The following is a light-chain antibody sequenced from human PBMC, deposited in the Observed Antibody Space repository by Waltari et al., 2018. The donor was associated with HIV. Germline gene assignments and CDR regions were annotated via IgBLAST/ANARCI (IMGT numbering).Light chain of an antibody. CDR1: TSNIGSYY. CDR3: AAWDDSLSVV. Sequence: QSVLTQPPSASGTPGQRVTIPCSGSTSNIGSYYVYWYQQLPGTAPKLLIYRNNQRPSGVPDRFSGSKSGTSASLAISGLRSEDEADYYCAAWDDSLSVVFGGGTKLTVL. CDR2: RNN. V-gene: IGLV1-47*01. J-gene: IGLJ2*01.